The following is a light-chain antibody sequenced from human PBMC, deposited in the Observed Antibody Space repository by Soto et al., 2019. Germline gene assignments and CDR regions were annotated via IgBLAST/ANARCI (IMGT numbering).Light chain of an antibody. V-gene: IGKV3-20*01. J-gene: IGKJ1*01. CDR3: QQYGSSPRT. CDR2: GSS. Sequence: EIVLTQSPVTLSLCPGERATLSGGASQNVASSYLAWYQPNPGQAPRLLISGSSIRGAGIPDRFSGSGSGTDFTLTISRLDPEDFAVYFCQQYGSSPRTFGQGTKVDIK. CDR1: QNVASSY.